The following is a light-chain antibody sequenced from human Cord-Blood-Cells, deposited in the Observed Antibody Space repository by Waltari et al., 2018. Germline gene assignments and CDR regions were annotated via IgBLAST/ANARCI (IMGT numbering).Light chain of an antibody. J-gene: IGLJ3*02. V-gene: IGLV1-40*01. CDR1: SSNIGAGYD. Sequence: QSVLTQPPSVSGAPGQRVTISCTGSSSNIGAGYDVHWYQQLPGTAPKPLIYGNSKRPSGVPDRFSGSKSGTAAALAITGLQAEDEADYYCQSYDSSLRVFGGGTKLTVL. CDR2: GNS. CDR3: QSYDSSLRV.